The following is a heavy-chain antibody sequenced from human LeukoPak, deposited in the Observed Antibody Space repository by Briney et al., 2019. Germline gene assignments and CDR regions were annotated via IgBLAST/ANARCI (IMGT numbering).Heavy chain of an antibody. J-gene: IGHJ4*02. Sequence: SETLSLTGAVSGYSISSGYYWGWIRQPPGKGLEWIGYIYYSGSTYYNPSLKSRVTISVDTSKNQFSLKLSSATAADTAVYYCSRGRRYYYDSSESGYFDYWGQGTLVTVSS. CDR2: IYYSGST. CDR3: SRGRRYYYDSSESGYFDY. V-gene: IGHV4-38-2*01. CDR1: GYSISSGYY. D-gene: IGHD3-22*01.